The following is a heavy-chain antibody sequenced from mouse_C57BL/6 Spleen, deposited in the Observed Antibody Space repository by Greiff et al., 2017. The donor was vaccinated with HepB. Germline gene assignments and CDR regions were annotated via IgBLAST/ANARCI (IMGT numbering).Heavy chain of an antibody. V-gene: IGHV1-50*01. J-gene: IGHJ2*01. CDR2: IDPSDSYT. CDR1: GYTFTSYW. Sequence: VQLQQSGAELVKPGASVKLSCKASGYTFTSYWMQWVKQRPGQGLEWIGEIDPSDSYTNYNQKFKGKATLTVDTSSSTAYMQLSSLTSEDSAVYYCARRGAGSSLDYWGQGTTLTVSS. D-gene: IGHD1-1*01. CDR3: ARRGAGSSLDY.